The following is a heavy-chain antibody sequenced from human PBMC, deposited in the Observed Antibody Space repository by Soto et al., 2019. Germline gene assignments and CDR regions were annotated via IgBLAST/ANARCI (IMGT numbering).Heavy chain of an antibody. CDR1: GGSISSGDYY. D-gene: IGHD5-18*01. CDR3: AKSGYSYGPRNNWFDP. J-gene: IGHJ5*02. Sequence: QVQLQESGPGLVKPSQTLSLTCTVSGGSISSGDYYWSWIRQPPGKGLEWIGYIYYSGSTYYNPSLKSRVTISVATSKNQFSLKLSTVTAADTAVYYCAKSGYSYGPRNNWFDPWGQGTLVTVSS. V-gene: IGHV4-30-4*01. CDR2: IYYSGST.